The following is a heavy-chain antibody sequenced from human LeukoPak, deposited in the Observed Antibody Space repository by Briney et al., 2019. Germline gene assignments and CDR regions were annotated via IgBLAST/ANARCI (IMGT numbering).Heavy chain of an antibody. CDR2: IIPIFGTA. D-gene: IGHD2-2*01. J-gene: IGHJ6*03. V-gene: IGHV1-69*05. CDR3: ARSCSSTSRQQYYYYYYYMDV. CDR1: GGTFSSYA. Sequence: SVKVSCKASGGTFSSYAISWVRQAPGQGLEWMGGIIPIFGTANYAQKFQGRVTITTDESTSTAYMELSSLRSEDTAVYYCARSCSSTSRQQYYYYYYYMDVWGKGTTVTVSS.